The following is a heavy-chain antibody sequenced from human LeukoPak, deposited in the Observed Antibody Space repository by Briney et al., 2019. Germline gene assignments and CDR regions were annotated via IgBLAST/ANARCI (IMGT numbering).Heavy chain of an antibody. CDR1: GGSISSSSYY. Sequence: SETLSLTCTVSGGSISSSSYYWGWIRQPPGKGLEWIGSIYYSGSTYYNPSLKSRVTISVDTSKNQFSLKLSSVTAADTVVYYCARVPVYCSGGSCYSGIGDYYYYGMDVWGQGTTVTVSS. CDR2: IYYSGST. V-gene: IGHV4-39*07. J-gene: IGHJ6*02. D-gene: IGHD2-15*01. CDR3: ARVPVYCSGGSCYSGIGDYYYYGMDV.